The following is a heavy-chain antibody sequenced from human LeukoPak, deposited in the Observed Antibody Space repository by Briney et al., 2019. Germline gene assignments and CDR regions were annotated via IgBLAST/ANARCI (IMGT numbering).Heavy chain of an antibody. V-gene: IGHV3-23*01. CDR1: RFTFSSYG. D-gene: IGHD5-12*01. CDR2: ISGSGGST. CDR3: ARDAGGYDSRVFDY. Sequence: PGGSLRLSCAASRFTFSSYGMNWVRQAPGKGLEWVSAISGSGGSTYYADSVKGRFTISRDNSKNTLYLQMNSLRAEDTAVYYCARDAGGYDSRVFDYWGQGTLVTASS. J-gene: IGHJ4*02.